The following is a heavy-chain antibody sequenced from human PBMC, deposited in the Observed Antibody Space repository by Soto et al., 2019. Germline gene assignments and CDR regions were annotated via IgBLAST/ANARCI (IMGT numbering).Heavy chain of an antibody. CDR1: GCSISNYY. D-gene: IGHD2-8*01. CDR3: ARAGSDARNFDY. CDR2: LHPSGST. V-gene: IGHV4-4*07. Sequence: SETLSLTCSVSGCSISNYYWSWIRQSAGKGLEWIGRLHPSGSTNYVPPLRGRVTMSVDTSKNLFSLELTSVTGADTAVYYCARAGSDARNFDYWGQGNLVTVSS. J-gene: IGHJ4*02.